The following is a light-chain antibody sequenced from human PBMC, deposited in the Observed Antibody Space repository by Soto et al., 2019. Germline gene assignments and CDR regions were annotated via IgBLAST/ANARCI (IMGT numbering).Light chain of an antibody. J-gene: IGKJ4*01. CDR1: QNIFTW. CDR2: DAS. Sequence: DIQMTQSPSTLSASVGDRGTITCRASQNIFTWVAWYQHKPGKAPKLLIYDASILDSGVPSRFSGSGSGTLFTLTITSLQSDDFASYYCQQYNTHSFGGGPKVDI. V-gene: IGKV1-5*01. CDR3: QQYNTHS.